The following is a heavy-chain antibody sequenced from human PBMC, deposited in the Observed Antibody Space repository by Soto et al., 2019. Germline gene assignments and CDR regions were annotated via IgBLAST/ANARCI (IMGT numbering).Heavy chain of an antibody. CDR3: ARNRDGYNYAFDI. CDR2: INPNSGGK. V-gene: IGHV1-2*04. D-gene: IGHD5-12*01. J-gene: IGHJ3*02. CDR1: GYTFTGYY. Sequence: ASVKVSCKASGYTFTGYYMHWVRQAPGQGLEWMGWINPNSGGKNYAQKFQGWVTMTRDTSISTAYMELSRLRSDDTAVYYCARNRDGYNYAFDIWGQGTMVTVSS.